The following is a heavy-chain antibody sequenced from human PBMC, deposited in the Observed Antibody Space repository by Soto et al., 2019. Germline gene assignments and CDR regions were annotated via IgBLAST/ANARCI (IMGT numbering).Heavy chain of an antibody. V-gene: IGHV3-7*05. D-gene: IGHD3-16*01. Sequence: HPGGSLRLSCAASGFTFSSYWMSWVRQAPGKGLEWVANIKQDGSEKYYVDSVKGRFTISRDNAKNSLYLQMNSLRAEDTAVYYCSLDRHDSYSYGIYARAQRTTV. CDR2: IKQDGSEK. J-gene: IGHJ6*02. CDR1: GFTFSSYW. CDR3: SLDRHDSYSYGIYA.